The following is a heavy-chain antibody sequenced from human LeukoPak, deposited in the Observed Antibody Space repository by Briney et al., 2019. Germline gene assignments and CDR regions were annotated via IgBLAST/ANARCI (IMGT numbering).Heavy chain of an antibody. D-gene: IGHD7-27*01. V-gene: IGHV3-21*01. CDR1: GFTFSSYS. CDR3: ARDGEGDGYFDY. Sequence: PGGSLRLSCAASGFTFSSYSMNWVRQAPGKGLEWVSSISSSSSYIYYADSVKGRFTISRDNAKNSLYLQMNSLRAEDTAVYYCARDGEGDGYFDYWGQGTLVTVSS. J-gene: IGHJ4*02. CDR2: ISSSSSYI.